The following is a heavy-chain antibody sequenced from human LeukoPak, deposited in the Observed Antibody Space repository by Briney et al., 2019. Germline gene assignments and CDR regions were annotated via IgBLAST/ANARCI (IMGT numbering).Heavy chain of an antibody. V-gene: IGHV3-15*01. CDR1: GFTFSNAW. J-gene: IGHJ4*02. CDR3: TTRVGYYDILTGRIWLDY. D-gene: IGHD3-9*01. Sequence: GGSLRLSCAASGFTFSNAWMSWVRQAPGKGLEWVGRIKSKTDGGTTDYAAPVKGRFTISRDDSKNTLYLQMNSLKTEDTAVYYCTTRVGYYDILTGRIWLDYWGQGTLVTVSS. CDR2: IKSKTDGGTT.